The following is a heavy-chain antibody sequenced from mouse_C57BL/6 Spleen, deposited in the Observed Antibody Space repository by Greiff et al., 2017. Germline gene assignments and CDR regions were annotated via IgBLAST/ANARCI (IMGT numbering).Heavy chain of an antibody. CDR1: GFTFSDYY. J-gene: IGHJ2*01. CDR2: ISNGGGST. CDR3: ARGGYDQGDY. V-gene: IGHV5-12*01. D-gene: IGHD2-2*01. Sequence: EVMLVESGGGLVLPGGSLKLSCAASGFTFSDYYMYWVRQTPEKRLEWVAYISNGGGSTYYPDTVKGRCTISRDTAKNTLYLHMSSLKSEDTAMYYCARGGYDQGDYWGQGTTLTVSS.